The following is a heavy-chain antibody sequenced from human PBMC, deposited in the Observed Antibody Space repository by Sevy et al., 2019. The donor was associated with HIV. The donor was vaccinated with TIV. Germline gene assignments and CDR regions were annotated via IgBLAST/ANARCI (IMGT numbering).Heavy chain of an antibody. CDR2: IYYSGST. V-gene: IGHV4-30-4*01. CDR3: ARQNYYDSSGYYWDYFDY. D-gene: IGHD3-22*01. Sequence: SETRSLTCTVSGGSISSGDYYWSWIRQPPGKGLEWIGYIYYSGSTYYNPSLKSRVTISVDTSKNQFSLRLSSVTAADTAVYYCARQNYYDSSGYYWDYFDYWGQGTLVTVSS. CDR1: GGSISSGDYY. J-gene: IGHJ4*02.